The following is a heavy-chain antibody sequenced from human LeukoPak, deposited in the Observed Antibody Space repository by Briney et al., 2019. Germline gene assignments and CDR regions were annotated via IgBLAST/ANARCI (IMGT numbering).Heavy chain of an antibody. J-gene: IGHJ4*02. CDR1: GFTFSNAW. D-gene: IGHD3-22*01. Sequence: GGSLRLSCAASGFTFSNAWMSWVRQAPGKGLEWVSAISGSASSTYRADSVKGRFTISRDNSKNTLYLQMNSLRADDTAVYYCAKDSDYYDSSGYYYFDYWGQGTLVTVSS. CDR2: ISGSASST. V-gene: IGHV3-23*01. CDR3: AKDSDYYDSSGYYYFDY.